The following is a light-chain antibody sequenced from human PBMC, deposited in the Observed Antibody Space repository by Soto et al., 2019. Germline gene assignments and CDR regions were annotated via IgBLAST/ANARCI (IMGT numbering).Light chain of an antibody. CDR1: QSVSSSY. V-gene: IGKV3-20*01. CDR3: QQYGSSPP. Sequence: EIVLTQSPGTLSLSPGERATLSCRASQSVSSSYLAWYQQKPGQAPRLLIYGASSRATGIPDRFSGSGSGTDFTLTISRLEPEDFAVYYCQQYGSSPPLGGGNKV. J-gene: IGKJ4*01. CDR2: GAS.